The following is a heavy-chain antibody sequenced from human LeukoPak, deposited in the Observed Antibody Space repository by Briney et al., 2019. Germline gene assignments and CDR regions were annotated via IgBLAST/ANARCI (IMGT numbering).Heavy chain of an antibody. J-gene: IGHJ3*01. CDR3: ARTKPLDPFDF. CDR1: GGSVSGYY. V-gene: IGHV4-59*02. CDR2: IYYSGNT. Sequence: ETLSLTCTVSGGSVSGYYWNWIRQPPGKGLEWIGYIYYSGNTYYNPSLKSRVTISVDTSKNQFSLKVNSVTAADTAVYYCARTKPLDPFDFWGQGTLVTVSS.